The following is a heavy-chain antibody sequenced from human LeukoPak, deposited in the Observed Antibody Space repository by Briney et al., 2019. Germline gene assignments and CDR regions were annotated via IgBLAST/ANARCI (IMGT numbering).Heavy chain of an antibody. D-gene: IGHD3-22*01. CDR2: IKQDGSEK. CDR1: GFTFSSYW. Sequence: GGSLRLSCAASGFTFSSYWMTWVRQAPGKGLEWVANIKQDGSEKYYVGSVEGRFTISRDNAKNSLYLQMNSLRAEDTAVYYCARPGDYYDSSGYIWGQGTLVTVSS. V-gene: IGHV3-7*01. J-gene: IGHJ4*02. CDR3: ARPGDYYDSSGYI.